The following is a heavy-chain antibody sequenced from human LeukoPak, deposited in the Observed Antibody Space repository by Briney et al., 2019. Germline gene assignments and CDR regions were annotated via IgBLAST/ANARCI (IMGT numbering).Heavy chain of an antibody. CDR2: ISSSSSYI. CDR3: ARGGRGYSSPNGH. V-gene: IGHV3-21*01. CDR1: GFTFSSYS. D-gene: IGHD6-13*01. J-gene: IGHJ4*02. Sequence: PGGSLRLSCAASGFTFSSYSMNWVRQAPGKGLEWVSSISSSSSYIYYADSVKGRFTISRGNAKNSLYLQMNSLRAEDTAVYYCARGGRGYSSPNGHWGQGTLVTVSS.